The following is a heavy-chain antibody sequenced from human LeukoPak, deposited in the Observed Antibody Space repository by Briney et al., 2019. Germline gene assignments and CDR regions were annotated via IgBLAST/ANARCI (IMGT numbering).Heavy chain of an antibody. Sequence: GGSLRLSCAAPGFTFSSYAMSWVRQAPGKGLEWVSAISGSGGSTYYADSVKGRFTISRDNSKNTLYLQMNSLRAEDTAAYYCAKALAGAFYYYYMDVWGKGTTVTVSS. CDR3: AKALAGAFYYYYMDV. J-gene: IGHJ6*03. D-gene: IGHD1-14*01. V-gene: IGHV3-23*01. CDR1: GFTFSSYA. CDR2: ISGSGGST.